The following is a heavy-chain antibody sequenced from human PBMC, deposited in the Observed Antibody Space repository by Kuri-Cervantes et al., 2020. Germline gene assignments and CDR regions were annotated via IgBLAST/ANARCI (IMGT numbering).Heavy chain of an antibody. Sequence: LRLSCTVSGGSISSGGYYWSWIRQHPGKGLEWIGYIYYSGSTYYNLSLKSRVTISVDTSKNQFSLKLSSVTAADTAVYYCAREVEKTQGLYWYFDLWGRGTLVTVSS. CDR3: AREVEKTQGLYWYFDL. D-gene: IGHD4-23*01. CDR2: IYYSGST. V-gene: IGHV4-31*02. CDR1: GGSISSGGYY. J-gene: IGHJ2*01.